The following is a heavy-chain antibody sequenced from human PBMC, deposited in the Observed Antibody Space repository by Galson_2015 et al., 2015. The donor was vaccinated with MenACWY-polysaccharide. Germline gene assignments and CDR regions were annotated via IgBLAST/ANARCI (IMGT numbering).Heavy chain of an antibody. J-gene: IGHJ4*02. CDR3: ARAGSPYSGSYSIDY. D-gene: IGHD1-26*01. CDR2: IYYSGST. Sequence: ATLSLTCTVSGGSISSYYWSWIRPPPGKGLEWIGYIYYSGSTNYNPSLKSRVTISVDTSKNQFSLKLSSVTAADTAVYYCARAGSPYSGSYSIDYWGQGTLVTVSS. V-gene: IGHV4-59*01. CDR1: GGSISSYY.